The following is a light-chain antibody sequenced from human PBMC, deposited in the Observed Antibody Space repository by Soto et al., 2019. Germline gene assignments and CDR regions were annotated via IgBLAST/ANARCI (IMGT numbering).Light chain of an antibody. V-gene: IGKV1-6*02. J-gene: IGKJ2*01. Sequence: AIQMTQSPSSLSASVGDRVTITCRASQGIRNDLGWYQQKPGKAPNLLIYAASRLESGVPSRFSGSGSGTHFTLTISSLQPEDFATYYCLQDYTYPYTFGQGTKLEIK. CDR3: LQDYTYPYT. CDR2: AAS. CDR1: QGIRND.